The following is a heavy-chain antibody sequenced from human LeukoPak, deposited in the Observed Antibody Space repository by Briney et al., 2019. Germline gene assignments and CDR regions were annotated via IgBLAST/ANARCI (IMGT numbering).Heavy chain of an antibody. CDR3: ARAHLVRGDPWFDP. CDR2: IYYSGST. J-gene: IGHJ5*02. Sequence: SETLSLTCAVSGDSISSGGYSWSWIRQPPGKGLEWIGYIYYSGSTNYNPSLKSRVTISVDTSKNQFSLKLSSVTAADTAVYYCARAHLVRGDPWFDPWGQGTLVTVSS. CDR1: GDSISSGGYS. D-gene: IGHD3-10*01. V-gene: IGHV4-61*08.